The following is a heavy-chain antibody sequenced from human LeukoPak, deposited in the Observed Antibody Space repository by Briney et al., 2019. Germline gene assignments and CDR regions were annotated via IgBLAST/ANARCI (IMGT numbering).Heavy chain of an antibody. CDR1: GFTFGDYA. CDR2: IRSKAYGGTA. V-gene: IGHV3-49*04. Sequence: GGSLRLSCTVSGFTFGDYAMKWVRQAPGKGLEWVGCIRSKAYGGTAEYAASVRGRFIISRDDSKSIAYLQMNSLKTEDTAVYYCIRELWNGGYENYFGYWGQGTLVTVSS. J-gene: IGHJ4*02. D-gene: IGHD5-12*01. CDR3: IRELWNGGYENYFGY.